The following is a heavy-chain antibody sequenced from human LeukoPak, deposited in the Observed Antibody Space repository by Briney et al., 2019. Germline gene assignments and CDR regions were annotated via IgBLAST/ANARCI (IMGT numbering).Heavy chain of an antibody. CDR3: ARDQDIVVIPASPAVCYYMDV. CDR2: IHYSGST. Sequence: SETLSLTCPVAAGSISSHYWSWIRQPQGKGLEWIGYIHYSGSTNYNPSLKSRVTMSVDTSKNQFSLKLTSVTAADTAVYYFARDQDIVVIPASPAVCYYMDVWGKGTTVTVSS. D-gene: IGHD2-2*01. CDR1: AGSISSHY. J-gene: IGHJ6*03. V-gene: IGHV4-59*11.